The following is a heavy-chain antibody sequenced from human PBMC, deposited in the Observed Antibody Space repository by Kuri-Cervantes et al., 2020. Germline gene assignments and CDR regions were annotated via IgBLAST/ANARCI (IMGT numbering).Heavy chain of an antibody. Sequence: PSVKVSCKASGGTFSSYAISWVRQAPGQGLEWMGGIIPIFGTANYAQKFQGRVTMTRDTSTSTVYMELSSLRSEDTAVYSCAREGYGDYVLMPDRIKFFDYWGQGTLVTVSS. V-gene: IGHV1-69*05. J-gene: IGHJ4*02. CDR1: GGTFSSYA. D-gene: IGHD4-17*01. CDR3: AREGYGDYVLMPDRIKFFDY. CDR2: IIPIFGTA.